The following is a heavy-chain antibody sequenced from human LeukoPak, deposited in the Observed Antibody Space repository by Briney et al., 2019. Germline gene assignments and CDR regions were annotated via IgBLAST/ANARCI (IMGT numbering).Heavy chain of an antibody. CDR3: AKDGAPHQYYYDSSGYNYYFDY. V-gene: IGHV3-23*01. CDR2: ISGSGGST. Sequence: GGSLRLSCAATGFTFSSYAMSWVRQAPGKGLEWVSAISGSGGSTYYADSVKGRFTISRDNSNNTLYLQMNSLRAEDTAVYYCAKDGAPHQYYYDSSGYNYYFDYWGQGTLVTVSS. D-gene: IGHD3-22*01. J-gene: IGHJ4*02. CDR1: GFTFSSYA.